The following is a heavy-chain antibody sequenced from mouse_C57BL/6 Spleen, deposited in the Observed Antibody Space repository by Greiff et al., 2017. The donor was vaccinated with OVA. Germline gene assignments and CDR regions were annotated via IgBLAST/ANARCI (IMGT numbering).Heavy chain of an antibody. V-gene: IGHV2-2*01. Sequence: VQLQQSGPGLVQPSQSLSITCTVSGFSLTSYGVHWVRQSPGKGLEWLGVIWSGGSTDYNAAFISRLSISKDTSKRPVFFKMNSLQADDSARDGCARVPRRMAYWGQGTPVTVSA. J-gene: IGHJ4*01. CDR2: IWSGGST. CDR1: GFSLTSYG. CDR3: ARVPRRMAY.